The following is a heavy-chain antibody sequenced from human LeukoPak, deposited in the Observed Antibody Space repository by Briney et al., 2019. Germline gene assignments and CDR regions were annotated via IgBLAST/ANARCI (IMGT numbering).Heavy chain of an antibody. CDR2: IYSGGST. V-gene: IGHV3-66*02. J-gene: IGHJ4*02. Sequence: GGSLRLSCAASGFTVSSNYMSWVRQAPGKGLECVSVIYSGGSTYYADYVKGRFTISRDNSKNTLYLQMNSLRAEDTAVYYCARELDYYDSSGYYYFDYWGQGTLVTVSS. CDR1: GFTVSSNY. CDR3: ARELDYYDSSGYYYFDY. D-gene: IGHD3-22*01.